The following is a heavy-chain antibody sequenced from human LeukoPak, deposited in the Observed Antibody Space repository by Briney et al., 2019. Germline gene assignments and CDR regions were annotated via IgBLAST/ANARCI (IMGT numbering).Heavy chain of an antibody. J-gene: IGHJ4*02. Sequence: ASVKVSCKASGYTFTGYYMHWVRQAPGQGREWMGWINPNSGGTNYAQKFQGRVTMTRDTSISTAYMELSRLRSDDTAVYYCARAIQYSGYDGPDYWGQGTLVTVSS. D-gene: IGHD5-12*01. V-gene: IGHV1-2*02. CDR3: ARAIQYSGYDGPDY. CDR2: INPNSGGT. CDR1: GYTFTGYY.